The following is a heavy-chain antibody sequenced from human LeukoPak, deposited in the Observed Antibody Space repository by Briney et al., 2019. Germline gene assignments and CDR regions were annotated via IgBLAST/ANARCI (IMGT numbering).Heavy chain of an antibody. CDR1: GYTFTSYA. J-gene: IGHJ4*02. CDR2: INPNSGGT. CDR3: ARVRSVAGEFDY. Sequence: ASVKVSCKASGYTFTSYAMHWVRQAPGQGLEWMGRINPNSGGTNYAQKFQGRVTMTRDTSISTAYMELSRLRSDDTAVYYCARVRSVAGEFDYWGQGTLVTVSS. V-gene: IGHV1-2*06. D-gene: IGHD6-19*01.